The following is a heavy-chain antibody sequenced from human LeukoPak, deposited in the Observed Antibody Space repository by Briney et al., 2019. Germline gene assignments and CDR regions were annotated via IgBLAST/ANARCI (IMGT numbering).Heavy chain of an antibody. CDR3: AKLGVYEVLTGYYVSDY. D-gene: IGHD3-9*01. Sequence: GASLRLSCAASGFSFSNYAMSWVRQAPGKGLEWVSAITGSGGNTYYDDSVKGRFTISRDNSKNTVLLQMNSPRADDTAGYYCAKLGVYEVLTGYYVSDYWGQGTLVTVS. CDR2: ITGSGGNT. CDR1: GFSFSNYA. J-gene: IGHJ4*02. V-gene: IGHV3-23*01.